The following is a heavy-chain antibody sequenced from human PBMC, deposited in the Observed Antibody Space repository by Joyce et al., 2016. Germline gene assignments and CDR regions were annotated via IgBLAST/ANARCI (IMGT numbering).Heavy chain of an antibody. CDR3: ARALGWDSNSCHDY. V-gene: IGHV3-30*03. Sequence: QVQLVESGGGVVQPGRSLRLSCAASGFTFSNYGMHWVRQAPGTGLGWVAVISFDGSNKYYVDSVKGRFTISSDNSKSTLYLQMNSLRPEDTAVYYCARALGWDSNSCHDYWGQGTLVTVSS. D-gene: IGHD6-13*01. CDR2: ISFDGSNK. J-gene: IGHJ4*02. CDR1: GFTFSNYG.